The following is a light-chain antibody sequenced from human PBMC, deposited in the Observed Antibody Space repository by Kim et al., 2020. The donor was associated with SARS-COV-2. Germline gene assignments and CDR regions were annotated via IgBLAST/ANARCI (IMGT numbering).Light chain of an antibody. CDR2: GKN. V-gene: IGLV3-19*01. J-gene: IGLJ3*02. Sequence: SSELTQDPAVSVALGQTVRITCQGDSLRSYYASWYQQKPGQAPVLVIYGKNNRPSGIPDRFSGSSSGNTAFLTITGAQAEDEADYYCNSRDSSGNLLVFG. CDR3: NSRDSSGNLLV. CDR1: SLRSYY.